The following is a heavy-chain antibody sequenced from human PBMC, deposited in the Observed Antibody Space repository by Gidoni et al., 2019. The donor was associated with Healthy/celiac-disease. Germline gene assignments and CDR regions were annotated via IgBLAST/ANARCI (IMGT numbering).Heavy chain of an antibody. CDR3: AHSGSSSWFGGPGHDY. CDR1: GFSLSTSGVG. J-gene: IGHJ4*02. Sequence: QITLKESGPTLVKPTQTLTLTCTFSGFSLSTSGVGVGWIRQPPGKALEWLALIYWNDDKRYSPSLKSRLTITKDTSKNQVVLTMTNMDPVDTATYYCAHSGSSSWFGGPGHDYWGQGTLVTVSS. D-gene: IGHD6-13*01. V-gene: IGHV2-5*01. CDR2: IYWNDDK.